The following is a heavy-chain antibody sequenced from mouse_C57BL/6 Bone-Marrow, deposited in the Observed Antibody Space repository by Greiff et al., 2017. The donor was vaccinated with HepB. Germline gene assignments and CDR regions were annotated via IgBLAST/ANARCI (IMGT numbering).Heavy chain of an antibody. CDR2: IYPRSGYT. J-gene: IGHJ4*01. Sequence: QVQLKESGAELARPGASVKLSCKASGYTFTSYGISWVKQRTGQGLEWIGEIYPRSGYTYYNEKFKGKATLTAGKSSSPAYMELRSLTSEDSAVYFCARLPLFITTVVTTVRDAMDYWGQGTSVTVSS. V-gene: IGHV1-81*01. D-gene: IGHD1-1*01. CDR1: GYTFTSYG. CDR3: ARLPLFITTVVTTVRDAMDY.